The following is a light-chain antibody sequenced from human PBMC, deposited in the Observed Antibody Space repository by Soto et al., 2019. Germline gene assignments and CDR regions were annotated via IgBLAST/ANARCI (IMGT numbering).Light chain of an antibody. CDR3: QQYGSSPRT. CDR2: GAS. J-gene: IGKJ1*01. CDR1: RSVTNNY. Sequence: PGERATLSCRASRSVTNNYLAWHQQKPGQTPRLLIYGASSRATGIPDRFSGSGSGTDFTLTISRLEPEDFAVYYCQQYGSSPRTFGQGTKVDIK. V-gene: IGKV3-20*01.